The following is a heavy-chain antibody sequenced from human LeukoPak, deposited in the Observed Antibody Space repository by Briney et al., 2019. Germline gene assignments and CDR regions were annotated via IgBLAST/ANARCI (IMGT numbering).Heavy chain of an antibody. D-gene: IGHD5-24*01. CDR2: ISGDGFFTT. Sequence: PGGSLTLSCAASGFDFYNFALSWVRQAPGRGLEWVSVISGDGFFTTKYAASVKGRFTISRDNAKNSLDLQMNSLRAEDTAVYYCARDQGEMATSTGLDYWGQGTLVTVSS. V-gene: IGHV3-23*01. CDR1: GFDFYNFA. J-gene: IGHJ4*02. CDR3: ARDQGEMATSTGLDY.